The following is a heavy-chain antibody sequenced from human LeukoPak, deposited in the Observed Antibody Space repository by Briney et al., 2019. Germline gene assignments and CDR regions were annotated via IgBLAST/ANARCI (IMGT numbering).Heavy chain of an antibody. V-gene: IGHV1-18*01. CDR3: AKDTYSSSWFSFDY. D-gene: IGHD6-13*01. Sequence: ASVKVSCKASGYTFTNYGVSWVRQAPGQGLEWMGWISAYNGNTNYAQKFQGRVTMTTDTSTSTAYMELRSLRSDDTAVYYCAKDTYSSSWFSFDYWGQGTLVTVSS. J-gene: IGHJ4*02. CDR2: ISAYNGNT. CDR1: GYTFTNYG.